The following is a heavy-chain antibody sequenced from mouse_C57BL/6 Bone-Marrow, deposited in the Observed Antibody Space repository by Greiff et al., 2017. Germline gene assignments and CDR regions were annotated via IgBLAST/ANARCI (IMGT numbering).Heavy chain of an antibody. CDR1: GYTFTDYY. Sequence: VQLQQSGPELVKPGASVKISCKASGYTFTDYYMNWVKQSHGKSLEWIGDINPNNGGTSYNQKFKGKATLTVDKSSSTAYMELRSLTSEDSAVYYCARSGYYYGSSRDYWGQGTSVTVSS. CDR2: INPNNGGT. J-gene: IGHJ4*01. V-gene: IGHV1-26*01. D-gene: IGHD1-1*01. CDR3: ARSGYYYGSSRDY.